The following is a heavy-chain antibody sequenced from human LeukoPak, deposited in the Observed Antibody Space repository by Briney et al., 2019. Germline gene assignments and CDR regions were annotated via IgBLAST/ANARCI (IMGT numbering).Heavy chain of an antibody. CDR1: GFTFSSYG. CDR2: IWYDGSDK. Sequence: GGSLRLSCAASGFTFSSYGMHWVRQAPGKGLEWVAVIWYDGSDKYYADSVKGRFTISRDNPKNTLYLQMNSLRAEDTAVYYCATSSSSWDYFDYWGQGTLVTVSS. J-gene: IGHJ4*02. D-gene: IGHD6-13*01. CDR3: ATSSSSWDYFDY. V-gene: IGHV3-33*01.